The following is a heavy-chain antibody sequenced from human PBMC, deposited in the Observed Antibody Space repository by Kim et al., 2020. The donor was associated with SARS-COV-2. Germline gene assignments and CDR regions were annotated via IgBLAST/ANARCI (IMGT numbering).Heavy chain of an antibody. CDR2: INTKTGNP. CDR1: GYTFTTYG. D-gene: IGHD3-22*01. Sequence: ASVKVSCKASGYTFTTYGMNWVRQAPGQGLEWMGWINTKTGNPTFAQGFTGRFVFSLDTSVSTAYLQISSLKAEDTAVYYCARTFYDSSAYYYVDYWGQGTLVTVSS. J-gene: IGHJ4*02. CDR3: ARTFYDSSAYYYVDY. V-gene: IGHV7-4-1*02.